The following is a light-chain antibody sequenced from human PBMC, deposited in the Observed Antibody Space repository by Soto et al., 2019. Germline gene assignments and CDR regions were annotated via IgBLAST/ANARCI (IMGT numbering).Light chain of an antibody. CDR3: QQRNIWPPVT. J-gene: IGKJ5*01. CDR2: GAS. CDR1: QSVRSD. Sequence: EIVLTQSPATLSLSPGEGATLSCRASQSVRSDLAWYQHKPGLAPRLLIYGASTRATGIPARFSGSGSGTDFTLTINSLEPEDFAVYYCQQRNIWPPVTFGQGTRLEIK. V-gene: IGKV3-11*01.